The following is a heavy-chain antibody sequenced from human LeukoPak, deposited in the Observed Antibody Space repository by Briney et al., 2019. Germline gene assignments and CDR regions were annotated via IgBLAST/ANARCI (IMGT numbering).Heavy chain of an antibody. V-gene: IGHV3-23*01. J-gene: IGHJ4*02. D-gene: IGHD3-10*01. CDR1: GFTVSSNY. CDR3: AKVGRITMVRGAGKDFDY. CDR2: ISGSGGST. Sequence: GGSLRLSCAASGFTVSSNYMSWVRQAPGKGLEWVSVISGSGGSTYYADSVKGRFTISRDNSKNTLYLQMNSLRAEDTAVYYCAKVGRITMVRGAGKDFDYWGQGTLVTVSS.